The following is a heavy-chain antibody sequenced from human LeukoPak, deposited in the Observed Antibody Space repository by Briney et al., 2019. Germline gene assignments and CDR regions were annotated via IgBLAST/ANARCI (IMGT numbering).Heavy chain of an antibody. V-gene: IGHV3-64D*06. CDR3: AKSQRNDQQVVQRIDY. J-gene: IGHJ4*02. D-gene: IGHD2-2*01. Sequence: GGSLRLSCSASGFTFRSYAMHWVRQAPGKGLVYVSAISSNGGSTYYADSVKGRFTISRDNSKNALYLQMSSLRAEDTAVYYCAKSQRNDQQVVQRIDYWGQGTLVTVSS. CDR1: GFTFRSYA. CDR2: ISSNGGST.